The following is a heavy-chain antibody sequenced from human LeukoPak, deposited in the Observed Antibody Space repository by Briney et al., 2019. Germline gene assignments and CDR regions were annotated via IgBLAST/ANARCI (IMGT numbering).Heavy chain of an antibody. CDR1: GFTFNSYA. Sequence: GGSLRLSCAASGFTFNSYAMSWVRQAPGKGLEWVSAISGSGGSTYYADSVKGRFTISRDNSKNTLYLQMNSLRAEDTAVYYCAKTRRGYYYDTSGYYSYWGQGTLGTVSS. V-gene: IGHV3-23*01. CDR2: ISGSGGST. D-gene: IGHD3-22*01. CDR3: AKTRRGYYYDTSGYYSY. J-gene: IGHJ4*02.